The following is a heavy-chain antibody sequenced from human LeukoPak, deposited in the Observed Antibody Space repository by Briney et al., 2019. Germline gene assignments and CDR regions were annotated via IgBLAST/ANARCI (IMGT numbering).Heavy chain of an antibody. J-gene: IGHJ4*02. CDR3: ARDSGTYYESDFDY. D-gene: IGHD1-26*01. CDR2: ISGYNGNT. V-gene: IGHV1-18*01. CDR1: GYTFTSYG. Sequence: ASVTVSCTGSGYTFTSYGVSWVRQAPGQGLEWMGWISGYNGNTKYAQKFQGRVTMTTDTSTSTAYMELRSLRSDDTAVYYCARDSGTYYESDFDYWGQGTLVTVSS.